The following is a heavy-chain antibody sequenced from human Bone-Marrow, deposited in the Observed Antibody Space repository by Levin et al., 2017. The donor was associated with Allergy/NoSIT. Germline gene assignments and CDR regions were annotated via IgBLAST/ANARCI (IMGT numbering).Heavy chain of an antibody. J-gene: IGHJ4*02. D-gene: IGHD2-15*01. CDR2: ISVTGSYI. CDR3: ARDPMTCSGGGCYHFDY. V-gene: IGHV3-21*01. Sequence: TWIRQSPGKGLEWVSSISVTGSYIYYADSVKGRFTISRANTKNSLSLQMNSLRAEDTAVYYCARDPMTCSGGGCYHFDYWGRGALVTVSS.